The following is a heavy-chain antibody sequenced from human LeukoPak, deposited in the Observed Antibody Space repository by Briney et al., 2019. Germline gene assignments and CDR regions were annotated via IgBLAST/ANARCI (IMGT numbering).Heavy chain of an antibody. J-gene: IGHJ4*02. Sequence: PGGSLRLSCAASGFTFSSYSMNWVRQAPGKGLEWVSSISSSSNYIYYADSVKGRFTISRDNAKNSLYLQMNSLRAEDTAVYYCARDRPTYGWGFDYWGQGTLVTVSS. D-gene: IGHD2-8*02. CDR3: ARDRPTYGWGFDY. CDR2: ISSSSNYI. V-gene: IGHV3-21*01. CDR1: GFTFSSYS.